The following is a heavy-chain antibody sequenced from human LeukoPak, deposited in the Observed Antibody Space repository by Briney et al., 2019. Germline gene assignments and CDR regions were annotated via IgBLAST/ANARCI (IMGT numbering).Heavy chain of an antibody. CDR1: GFTFSSYA. J-gene: IGHJ4*02. Sequence: GGSLRLSCAASGFTFSSYAMHWVRQAPGKGLEWVAVISYDGSNKYYADSVKGRFTISRDNATNSLYLQMNSLRAEDTAVYYCARVGGLYSSSWPLDYWGQGTLVTVSS. CDR3: ARVGGLYSSSWPLDY. CDR2: ISYDGSNK. D-gene: IGHD6-13*01. V-gene: IGHV3-30-3*01.